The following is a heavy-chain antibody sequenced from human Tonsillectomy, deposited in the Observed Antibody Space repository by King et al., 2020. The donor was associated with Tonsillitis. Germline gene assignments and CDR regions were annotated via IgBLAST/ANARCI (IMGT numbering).Heavy chain of an antibody. V-gene: IGHV3-48*01. CDR2: IDSRSDRT. CDR1: GVTFSRDS. D-gene: IGHD3-10*01. CDR3: ARAPMVRGVITHFDY. J-gene: IGHJ4*02. Sequence: VQLVESGGGLVQPGGSLRLSCAASGVTFSRDSMSWVRQAPGKGLEWVSYIDSRSDRTYYADSVKGRFTISRDNARNSLYLQMHSLRAEDTALYYCARAPMVRGVITHFDYWGQGTLVTVSS.